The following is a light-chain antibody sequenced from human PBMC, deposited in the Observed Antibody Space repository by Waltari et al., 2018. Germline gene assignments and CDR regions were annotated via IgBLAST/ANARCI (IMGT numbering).Light chain of an antibody. J-gene: IGLJ1*01. V-gene: IGLV1-40*01. CDR2: AND. Sequence: QSVLTQPPSLSGAPGQRVTISCTGSTSHLRAGYDDHWYQQLPGTVPKLVIYANDNRPSGVPDRFSGSKSGTSASLAITGLQSADEADYFCQSYDSSLSAYLFGSGTTVTVL. CDR1: TSHLRAGYD. CDR3: QSYDSSLSAYL.